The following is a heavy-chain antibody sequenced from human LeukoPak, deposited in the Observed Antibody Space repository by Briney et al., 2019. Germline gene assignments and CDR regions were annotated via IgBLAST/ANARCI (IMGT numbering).Heavy chain of an antibody. Sequence: PSETLSLTCTVSGGSISSYYWSWIRQPAGKGLEWIGRIYTSGSTNYNPSLKSRVTMSVDTSKNQFSLKLSSVTAADTAVYYCARDSFGRYSYGPYYYYYGMDVWGQGTTVTVSS. D-gene: IGHD5-18*01. CDR2: IYTSGST. CDR3: ARDSFGRYSYGPYYYYYGMDV. V-gene: IGHV4-4*07. J-gene: IGHJ6*02. CDR1: GGSISSYY.